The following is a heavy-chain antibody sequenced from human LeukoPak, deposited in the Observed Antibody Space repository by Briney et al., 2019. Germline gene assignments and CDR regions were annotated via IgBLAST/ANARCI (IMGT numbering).Heavy chain of an antibody. Sequence: GGSLRLSCAASGFTFSSYGMHWVRQAPGKGLEWVAFIRYDGSNKYYADSVKGRFTISRDNSKSTLYLQMNSLRAEDTAVYYCAKATYYYDSSGPEFDYWGQGTLVTVSS. CDR2: IRYDGSNK. CDR3: AKATYYYDSSGPEFDY. J-gene: IGHJ4*02. V-gene: IGHV3-30*02. D-gene: IGHD3-22*01. CDR1: GFTFSSYG.